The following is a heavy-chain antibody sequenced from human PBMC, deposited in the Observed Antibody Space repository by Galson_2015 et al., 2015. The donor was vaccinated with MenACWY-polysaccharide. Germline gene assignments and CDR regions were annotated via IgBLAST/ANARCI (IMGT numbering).Heavy chain of an antibody. J-gene: IGHJ4*02. CDR2: IIPKFGTP. Sequence: SVKVSCKASGGTFSTYGINWVRQAPGQGLEWMGGIIPKFGTPNYAQKFQGRVTITADESTSTAYMELSSLTSEDTAVYYCARVGFQMLLLLYFDYWGQGALVTVSS. V-gene: IGHV1-69*13. CDR1: GGTFSTYG. D-gene: IGHD2-21*01. CDR3: ARVGFQMLLLLYFDY.